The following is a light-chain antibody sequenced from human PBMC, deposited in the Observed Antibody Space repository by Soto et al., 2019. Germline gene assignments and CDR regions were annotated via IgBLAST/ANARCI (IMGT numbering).Light chain of an antibody. Sequence: ALTQPATVSGSPGQSITISCTGTSSNVGSYNLVSWYQQYPGEAPKLLIYGATKRPSGVSHRFSASKSGNTASLTISGLQTEDEAHYYCCSFAGRGTFVFGSGTKLTVL. CDR1: SSNVGSYNL. V-gene: IGLV2-23*01. J-gene: IGLJ1*01. CDR3: CSFAGRGTFV. CDR2: GAT.